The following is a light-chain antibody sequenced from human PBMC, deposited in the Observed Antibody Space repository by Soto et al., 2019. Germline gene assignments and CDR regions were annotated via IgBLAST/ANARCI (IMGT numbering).Light chain of an antibody. CDR2: STT. CDR3: LLYYGGPWV. J-gene: IGLJ3*02. CDR1: TGAVTSGYY. Sequence: QTVVTQEPSLTVSPGGTVTLTCASSTGAVTSGYYPNWFQQKPGQAPRSLIYSTTYRHSWTPARFSGSLLGGKAALTLSGVQPEDEADYYSLLYYGGPWVFGGGTKLTVL. V-gene: IGLV7-43*01.